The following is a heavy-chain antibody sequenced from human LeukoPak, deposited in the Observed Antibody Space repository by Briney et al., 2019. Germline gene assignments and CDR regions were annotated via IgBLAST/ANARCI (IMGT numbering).Heavy chain of an antibody. D-gene: IGHD2-2*02. CDR3: ARGNYCSSTSCYIRRFDP. Sequence: ASVKVSCKVSGYTLTELSMRWVRQAPGQGLEWMGWINPNSGGTNYAQKFQGRVTMTRDTSISTAYMELSRLRSDDTAVYYCARGNYCSSTSCYIRRFDPWGQGTLVTVSS. J-gene: IGHJ5*02. CDR1: GYTLTELS. V-gene: IGHV1-2*02. CDR2: INPNSGGT.